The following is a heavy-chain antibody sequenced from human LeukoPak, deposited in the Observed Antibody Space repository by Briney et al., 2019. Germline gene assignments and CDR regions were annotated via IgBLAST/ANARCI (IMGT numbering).Heavy chain of an antibody. CDR3: AKNPKLEGWIYFES. V-gene: IGHV3-23*01. CDR1: GFTFSSCS. CDR2: ISGSGGRA. Sequence: PGGSLRLSCAASGFTFSSCSMSWVRQAPGKGLEWVSSISGSGGRADYADSVEGRFTISRDNAVNTLSLQMNSLTAGDTAIYYCAKNPKLEGWIYFESWGQGILVTVSS. D-gene: IGHD1-1*01. J-gene: IGHJ4*02.